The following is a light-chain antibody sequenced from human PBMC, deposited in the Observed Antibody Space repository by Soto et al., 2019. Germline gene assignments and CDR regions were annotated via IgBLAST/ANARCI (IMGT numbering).Light chain of an antibody. J-gene: IGKJ1*01. CDR1: QSISSY. Sequence: DIQMTQSPSSLSASVGDRVTITCRASQSISSYLNWYQQKPGTAPKVLIYHASNLQSGVPSRFSGSGFGTEFTLTISSLQPDDFATYYCQQYNSYRAFGQGTKVDIK. CDR2: HAS. CDR3: QQYNSYRA. V-gene: IGKV1-5*01.